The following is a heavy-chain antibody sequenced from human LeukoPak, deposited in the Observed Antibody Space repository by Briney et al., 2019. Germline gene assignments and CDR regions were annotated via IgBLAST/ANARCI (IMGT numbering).Heavy chain of an antibody. CDR3: AKTLGARYYFDS. CDR1: GYTFTNNW. Sequence: GESLQISCQGSGYTFTNNWIGWVRQMPGKGLEWMGIINPADSDSRYSPSFQGRVTISADKSFTTAYLQWTSLKASDTAIYYCAKTLGARYYFDSWGQGTLVTVSS. CDR2: INPADSDS. V-gene: IGHV5-51*01. J-gene: IGHJ4*02. D-gene: IGHD1-14*01.